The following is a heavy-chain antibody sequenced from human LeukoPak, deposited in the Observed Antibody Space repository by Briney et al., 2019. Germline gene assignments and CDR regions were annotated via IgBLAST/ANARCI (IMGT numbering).Heavy chain of an antibody. CDR2: ISAYNGKT. D-gene: IGHD3-10*01. V-gene: IGHV1-18*01. CDR1: GFTFTNYY. Sequence: ASVNVSCEASGFTFTNYYITWVRPAPGQGLEWMGWISAYNGKTNYPQNLQDRVTMTTDTTTSTAYMEVRSLRSDDTAVYYCARVDNYDSGTYYMDWLDPWGQGTLVTVSS. J-gene: IGHJ5*02. CDR3: ARVDNYDSGTYYMDWLDP.